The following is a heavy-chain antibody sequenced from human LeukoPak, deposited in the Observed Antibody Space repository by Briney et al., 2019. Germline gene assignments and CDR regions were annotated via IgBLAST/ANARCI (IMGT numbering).Heavy chain of an antibody. V-gene: IGHV1-69*04. J-gene: IGHJ5*02. CDR3: ARERRLNQRWLQFGVGGREYNWFDP. CDR1: GGTFSSYA. D-gene: IGHD5-24*01. CDR2: IIPILGIA. Sequence: SVKVSCKASGGTFSSYAISWVRQAPGQGLEWMGRIIPILGIANYAQKFQGRVTITADKSTSTAYMELSSLRSEDTAVYYCARERRLNQRWLQFGVGGREYNWFDPWGQGTLVTVSS.